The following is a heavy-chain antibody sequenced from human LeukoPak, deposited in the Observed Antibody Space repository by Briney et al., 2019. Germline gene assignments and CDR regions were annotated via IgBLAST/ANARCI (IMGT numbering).Heavy chain of an antibody. CDR2: IKQDGSEK. CDR1: GFTFSSYW. D-gene: IGHD6-19*01. CDR3: AREIGVAVAGTRRWFDP. J-gene: IGHJ5*02. V-gene: IGHV3-7*01. Sequence: GGSLRLSCAASGFTFSSYWMSWVRQAPGKGLEWVANIKQDGSEKYYVDSVKGRFTISRDNAKNSLYLQMNSLRAEDTAVYYCAREIGVAVAGTRRWFDPWGQGTLVTVSS.